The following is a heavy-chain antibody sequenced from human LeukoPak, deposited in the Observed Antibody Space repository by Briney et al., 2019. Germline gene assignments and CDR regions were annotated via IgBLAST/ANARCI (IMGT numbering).Heavy chain of an antibody. D-gene: IGHD3-3*02. J-gene: IGHJ5*02. CDR3: ARLGIFGVVTPFDP. CDR2: IYYSGST. CDR1: GGSFSGYY. V-gene: IGHV4-34*01. Sequence: SETLSLTCAVYGGSFSGYYWSWIRQPPGKGLEWIGSIYYSGSTYYNPSLKSRVTISVDTSKNQFSLKLSSVTAADTAVYYCARLGIFGVVTPFDPWGQGTPVTVSS.